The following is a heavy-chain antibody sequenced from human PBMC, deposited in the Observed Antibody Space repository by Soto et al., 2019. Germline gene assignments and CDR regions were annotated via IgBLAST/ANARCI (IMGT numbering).Heavy chain of an antibody. D-gene: IGHD3-3*01. CDR3: ARREAFYDFWSGYYTPWFDP. CDR1: GGSFSGYY. J-gene: IGHJ5*02. CDR2: INHGGST. V-gene: IGHV4-34*01. Sequence: SETLSLTCAVYGGSFSGYYWSWIRQPPGKGLEWIGEINHGGSTNYNPSLKSRVTISVDTSKNQFSLKLSSVTAADTAVYYCARREAFYDFWSGYYTPWFDPWGQGTLVTVSS.